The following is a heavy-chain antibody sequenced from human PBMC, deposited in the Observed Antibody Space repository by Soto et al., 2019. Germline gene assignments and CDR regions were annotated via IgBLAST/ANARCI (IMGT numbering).Heavy chain of an antibody. Sequence: SETLSLTCAVSGGSISSTNWWSWVRQPPGKGLEWIGEIFHSGSTNYNPSLKSRVTISVDQSQNQFSLKLSSVTAADTAVYYCAREMWGFDYWGQGTLVTVSS. CDR1: GGSISSTNW. V-gene: IGHV4-4*02. CDR3: AREMWGFDY. J-gene: IGHJ4*02. CDR2: IFHSGST. D-gene: IGHD1-26*01.